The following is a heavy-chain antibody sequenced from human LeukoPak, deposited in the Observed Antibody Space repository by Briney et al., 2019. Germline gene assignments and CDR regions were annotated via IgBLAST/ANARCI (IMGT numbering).Heavy chain of an antibody. CDR2: IYYSGST. CDR3: ARDVAAAVTYNWFDP. D-gene: IGHD6-13*01. J-gene: IGHJ5*02. Sequence: SETLSLTCTLSGGSISSGGHYWSWIRQPPGKGLEWIGYIYYSGSTNYNPSLKSRVTISVDTSKNQFSLKLSSVTAADTAVYYCARDVAAAVTYNWFDPWGQGTLVTVSS. V-gene: IGHV4-61*08. CDR1: GGSISSGGHY.